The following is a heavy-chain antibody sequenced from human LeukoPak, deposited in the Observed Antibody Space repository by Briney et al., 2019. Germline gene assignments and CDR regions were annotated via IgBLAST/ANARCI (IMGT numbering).Heavy chain of an antibody. Sequence: SVKVSCKASGVTFTSYTFSWVRQAPGQGLEWMGRVIPIVGTTEYAQKFQGRVTITADRSTTTAYMELSSLRSEDTAVYYCARGGGAYCGDDCRRTFDYWGQGTLVTVSS. D-gene: IGHD2-21*02. J-gene: IGHJ4*02. CDR3: ARGGGAYCGDDCRRTFDY. CDR2: VIPIVGTT. V-gene: IGHV1-69*08. CDR1: GVTFTSYT.